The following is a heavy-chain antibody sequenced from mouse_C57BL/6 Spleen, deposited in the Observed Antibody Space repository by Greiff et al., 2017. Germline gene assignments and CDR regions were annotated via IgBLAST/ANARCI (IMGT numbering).Heavy chain of an antibody. CDR2: IDPENGDT. J-gene: IGHJ2*01. V-gene: IGHV14-4*01. CDR3: TTPKGGDYFDY. Sequence: VQLKESGAELVRPGASVKLSCTASGFNIKDDYMHWVKQRPEQGLEWIGWIDPENGDTEYATKFQGKATITADTSSNTAYLQLSSLTSEDTAVYYCTTPKGGDYFDYRGQGATLTVAS. CDR1: GFNIKDDY.